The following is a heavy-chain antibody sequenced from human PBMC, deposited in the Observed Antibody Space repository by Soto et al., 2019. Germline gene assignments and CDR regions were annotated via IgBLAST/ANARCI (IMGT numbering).Heavy chain of an antibody. J-gene: IGHJ4*02. D-gene: IGHD4-17*01. CDR3: ARSVTRTDFDS. Sequence: SATLSLTCAVSGGSSSSYYWSWIRQPPGKGLEWIGYIYYSGSTNYNPSLKSRVTISVDTSKNQFSLKLSSVTAADTAVYYCARSVTRTDFDSWGQGTPVTVS. CDR2: IYYSGST. V-gene: IGHV4-59*01. CDR1: GGSSSSYY.